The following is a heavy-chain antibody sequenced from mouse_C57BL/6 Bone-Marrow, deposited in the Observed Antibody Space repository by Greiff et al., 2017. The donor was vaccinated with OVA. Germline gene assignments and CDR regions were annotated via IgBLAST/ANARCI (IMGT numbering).Heavy chain of an antibody. Sequence: VQLQQSGAELAKPWASVKLSCKASGYTFTSYWMHWVNQRPGQGLEWIGYINPSSGYTKYNQKFKVKATLTADKSSSTAYLQQSSVTYEDYAVYYCGVRLRRGGPGFAYWGQGTLVTVSA. D-gene: IGHD2-2*01. J-gene: IGHJ3*01. V-gene: IGHV1-7*01. CDR3: GVRLRRGGPGFAY. CDR1: GYTFTSYW. CDR2: INPSSGYT.